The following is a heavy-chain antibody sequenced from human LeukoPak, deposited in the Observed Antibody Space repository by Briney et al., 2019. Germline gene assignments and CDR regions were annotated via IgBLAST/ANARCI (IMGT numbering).Heavy chain of an antibody. CDR2: ISWNSGSI. CDR3: ARLNPVLEGGMDV. CDR1: GFTFDGYA. V-gene: IGHV3-9*01. J-gene: IGHJ6*02. Sequence: GGSLRLSCAASGFTFDGYAMHWVRQAPGKGLEWVSGISWNSGSIGYADSVKGRFTISRDNSKNTLYLQMNSLRAEDTAVYYCARLNPVLEGGMDVWGQGTTVTVSS.